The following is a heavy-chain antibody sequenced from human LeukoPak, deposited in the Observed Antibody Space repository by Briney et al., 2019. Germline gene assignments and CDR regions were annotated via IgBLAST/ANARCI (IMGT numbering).Heavy chain of an antibody. V-gene: IGHV3-21*01. Sequence: GGSLRISCAVSGVTSSDYSMNWVRQAPGKGLEWVSSINVRGTHIYYADSVKGRFTISRDNTKNSLYLQTNSLRAEDTAVYYCARGYDSSGYYPGALDDWGQGNVVTVSS. CDR2: INVRGTHI. CDR3: ARGYDSSGYYPGALDD. D-gene: IGHD3-22*01. CDR1: GVTSSDYS. J-gene: IGHJ4*02.